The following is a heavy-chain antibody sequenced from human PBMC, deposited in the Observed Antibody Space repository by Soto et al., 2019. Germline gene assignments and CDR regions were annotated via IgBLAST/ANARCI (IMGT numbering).Heavy chain of an antibody. D-gene: IGHD3-22*01. Sequence: ASVKVSCKGAGYTLTELSMHWGRQAPGKGLEWMGWINPNSGGTNYAQTFQGWVTMTRDTSISTAYMELSRLRSGDTAVYYCASSRRYYYDTTGLDAFDVWGQGTMVTVS. CDR1: GYTLTELS. J-gene: IGHJ3*01. CDR2: INPNSGGT. V-gene: IGHV1-2*04. CDR3: ASSRRYYYDTTGLDAFDV.